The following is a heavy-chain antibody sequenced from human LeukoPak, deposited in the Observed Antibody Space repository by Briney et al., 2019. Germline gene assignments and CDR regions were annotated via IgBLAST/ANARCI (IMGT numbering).Heavy chain of an antibody. CDR2: ISAYNNIS. V-gene: IGHV1-18*01. D-gene: IGHD2-21*01. Sequence: VASVKVSCKTSGYTFSNYGISWVRQVPGQGLEWMGWISAYNNISHYAQKVQGRVSMTTDTSTSTAYMELRSLRSEYTSVYYCARDDCLDWGQGTLVTVSS. CDR1: GYTFSNYG. CDR3: ARDDCLD. J-gene: IGHJ4*02.